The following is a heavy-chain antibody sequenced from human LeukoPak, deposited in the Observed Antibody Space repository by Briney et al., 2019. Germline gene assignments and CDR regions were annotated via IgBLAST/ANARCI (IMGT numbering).Heavy chain of an antibody. Sequence: GASVKVSCKASGYTFTSYDINWVRQATGQGLEWMGGMNPNSGNTGYAQKFQGRVTMTRNTSISTAYMELSSLRSEDTAVYYCARGFGYCSGGSCYSWDWFDPWGQGTLVTVSS. D-gene: IGHD2-15*01. CDR2: MNPNSGNT. V-gene: IGHV1-8*01. CDR3: ARGFGYCSGGSCYSWDWFDP. CDR1: GYTFTSYD. J-gene: IGHJ5*02.